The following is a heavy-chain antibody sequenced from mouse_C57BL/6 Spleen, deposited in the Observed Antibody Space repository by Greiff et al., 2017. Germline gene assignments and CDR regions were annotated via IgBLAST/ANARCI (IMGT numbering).Heavy chain of an antibody. CDR1: GYTFTSYW. CDR2: IDPSDSET. Sequence: VQLQQPGAELVRPGSSVKLSCKASGYTFTSYWMHWVKQRPIQGLEWIGNIDPSDSETHYNQKFKDKATLTVDKSSSTAYMQLSSLTSEDSAVYYCAREGELGLGFAYWGQGTLVTVSA. CDR3: AREGELGLGFAY. V-gene: IGHV1-52*01. J-gene: IGHJ3*01. D-gene: IGHD4-1*01.